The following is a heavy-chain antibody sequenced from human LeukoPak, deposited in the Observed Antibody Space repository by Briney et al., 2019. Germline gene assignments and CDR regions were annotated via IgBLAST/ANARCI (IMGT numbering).Heavy chain of an antibody. J-gene: IGHJ5*02. CDR2: INPNSGGT. D-gene: IGHD4-17*01. CDR1: GYTFTSYG. Sequence: ASVKVSCKASGYTFTSYGISWVRQAPGQGLEWMGWINPNSGGTNYAQKFQGRVTMTRDTSISTAYMELSRLRSDDTAVYYCARGGYYGDYWNWFDPWGQGTLVTVSS. CDR3: ARGGYYGDYWNWFDP. V-gene: IGHV1-2*02.